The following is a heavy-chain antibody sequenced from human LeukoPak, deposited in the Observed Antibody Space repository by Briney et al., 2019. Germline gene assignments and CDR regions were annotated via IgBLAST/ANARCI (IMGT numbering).Heavy chain of an antibody. CDR3: ARVSYDFWSGYYAHNWFDP. CDR2: IYYSGNT. CDR1: GGSIISYY. D-gene: IGHD3-3*01. J-gene: IGHJ5*02. V-gene: IGHV4-59*01. Sequence: PSETLCLTCTVSGGSIISYYWSWTRQPPGKVLERIGYIYYSGNTNYNPSLKSRVTISVDTSKNQFSPKLSSLTAPDTAVYYCARVSYDFWSGYYAHNWFDPWGQGTLVTVSS.